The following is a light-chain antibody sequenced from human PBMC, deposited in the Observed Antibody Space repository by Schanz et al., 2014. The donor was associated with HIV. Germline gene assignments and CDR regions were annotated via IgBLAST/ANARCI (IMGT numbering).Light chain of an antibody. V-gene: IGLV2-14*03. Sequence: QSVLTQPASVSASPGQSITISCTGTNGDFGGYGSVSWFQQYPGKAPRLIIYDGSSRPSGVSSRFSVSKSDNTASLTISGLQADDEAHYYCSTFSGSSTLFGGGTKLTV. CDR3: STFSGSSTL. CDR1: NGDFGGYGS. CDR2: DGS. J-gene: IGLJ2*01.